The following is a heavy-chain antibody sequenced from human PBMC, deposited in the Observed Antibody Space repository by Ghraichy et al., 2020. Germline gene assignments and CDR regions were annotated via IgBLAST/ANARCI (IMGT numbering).Heavy chain of an antibody. CDR1: GFTFSSYS. D-gene: IGHD5-12*01. CDR2: ISSSSSYI. CDR3: ARGWLRKYYFDY. V-gene: IGHV3-21*01. J-gene: IGHJ4*02. Sequence: GGSLRLSCAASGFTFSSYSMNWVRQAPGKGLEWVSSISSSSSYIYYADSVKGRFTISRDNAKNSLYLQMNSLRAEDTAVYYCARGWLRKYYFDYWGQGTLVTVSS.